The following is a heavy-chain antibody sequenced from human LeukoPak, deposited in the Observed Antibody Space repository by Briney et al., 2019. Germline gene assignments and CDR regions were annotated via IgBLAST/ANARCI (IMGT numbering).Heavy chain of an antibody. CDR3: ARVGRELLVAFDI. Sequence: PGGSLRLSCAASGFNFRSFAMSWVRRAPGKGLEWISAIGGDGGTTYYAGSVRGRFTISRDNAKNSLYLQMNSLRAEDTAVYYCARVGRELLVAFDIWGQGTMVTVSS. J-gene: IGHJ3*02. V-gene: IGHV3-23*01. D-gene: IGHD1-26*01. CDR1: GFNFRSFA. CDR2: IGGDGGTT.